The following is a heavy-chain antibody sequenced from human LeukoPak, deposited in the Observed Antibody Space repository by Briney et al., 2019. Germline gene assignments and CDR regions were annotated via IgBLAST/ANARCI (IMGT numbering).Heavy chain of an antibody. V-gene: IGHV1-69*05. CDR1: GGTFSSYA. Sequence: SVKVSCKASGGTFSSYAISWVRQAPGQGLEWMGGIIPIFGTANYAQKFQGRVTMTRDMSTSTVYMELSSLRSEDTAVYYCARAGYSYGYRFDYWGQGTLVTVSS. CDR3: ARAGYSYGYRFDY. CDR2: IIPIFGTA. D-gene: IGHD5-18*01. J-gene: IGHJ4*02.